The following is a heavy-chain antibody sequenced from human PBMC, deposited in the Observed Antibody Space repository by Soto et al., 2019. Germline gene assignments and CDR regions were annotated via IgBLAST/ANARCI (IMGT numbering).Heavy chain of an antibody. CDR3: AKDQVTDLPRSLTLIVVVPAASSGGMDV. CDR1: GFTFSSYA. D-gene: IGHD2-2*01. CDR2: ISGSGGST. V-gene: IGHV3-23*01. J-gene: IGHJ6*02. Sequence: PGGSLRLSRAASGFTFSSYAMSWVRQAPGKGLEGVSAISGSGGSTYYADSVKGRFTISRDNSKNTLYRQMNSLRAEDTAVYYCAKDQVTDLPRSLTLIVVVPAASSGGMDVWGQGTTVTVSS.